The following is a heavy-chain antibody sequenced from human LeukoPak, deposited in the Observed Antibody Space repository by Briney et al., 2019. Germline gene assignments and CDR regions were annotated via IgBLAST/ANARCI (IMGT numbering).Heavy chain of an antibody. V-gene: IGHV1-3*01. CDR1: GYTFTSYA. CDR3: ARDLTFRPTYGSYDMLGY. J-gene: IGHJ4*02. Sequence: ASVKVSCKASGYTFTSYAMHWVRQAPGQRLEWMGWINAGNGNTKYSQKFQGRVTITRDTSASTAYMELSSLRSEDTAVYYCARDLTFRPTYGSYDMLGYWGQGTLVTVSS. CDR2: INAGNGNT. D-gene: IGHD3-9*01.